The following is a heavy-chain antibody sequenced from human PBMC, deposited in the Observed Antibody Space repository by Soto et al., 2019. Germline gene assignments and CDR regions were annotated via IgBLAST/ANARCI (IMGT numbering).Heavy chain of an antibody. V-gene: IGHV3-23*01. CDR2: ISGSGGST. CDR1: GFTFSSYA. J-gene: IGHJ4*02. CDR3: TRDSGPLDY. Sequence: GGSLRLSCAASGFTFSSYAMSWVRQAPGKGLEWVSAISGSGGSTYYADSVKGRFTISRDDSKSIAYLQMNSLKTEDTAVYYCTRDSGPLDYWGQGTLVTVSS.